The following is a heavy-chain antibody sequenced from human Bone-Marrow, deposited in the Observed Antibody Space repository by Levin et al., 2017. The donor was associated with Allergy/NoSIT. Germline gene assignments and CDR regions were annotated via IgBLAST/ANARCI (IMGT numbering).Heavy chain of an antibody. J-gene: IGHJ4*02. CDR2: ISSSSSTI. Sequence: PGGSLRLSCAASGFTFSSYSMNWVRQAPGKGLEWVSYISSSSSTIYYADSVKGRFTISRDNAKNSLYLQMNSLRAEDTAVYYCARFTGGWGSPLHLYYFDYWGQGTLVTVSS. V-gene: IGHV3-48*01. CDR3: ARFTGGWGSPLHLYYFDY. CDR1: GFTFSSYS. D-gene: IGHD3-10*01.